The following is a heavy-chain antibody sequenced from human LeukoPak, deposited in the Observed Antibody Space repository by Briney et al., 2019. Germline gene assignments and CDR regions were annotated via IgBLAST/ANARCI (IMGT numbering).Heavy chain of an antibody. Sequence: SQTLSVTCTVSGGSISSGGYYWSSIRQHPGKCIEWIGYIYYSRSTYYNPSLKSRVTISVDTSNNRFSMKMSSVPAAGPAMNYRARTPTAMAHVGLDYWGQGTLVTVCS. CDR1: GGSISSGGYY. CDR3: ARTPTAMAHVGLDY. D-gene: IGHD5-18*01. J-gene: IGHJ4*02. CDR2: IYYSRST. V-gene: IGHV4-31*03.